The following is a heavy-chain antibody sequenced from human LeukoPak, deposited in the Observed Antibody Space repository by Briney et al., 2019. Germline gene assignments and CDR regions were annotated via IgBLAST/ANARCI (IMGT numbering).Heavy chain of an antibody. V-gene: IGHV3-21*04. CDR1: GFTFSSYS. D-gene: IGHD6-13*01. J-gene: IGHJ4*02. Sequence: GGSLRLSCAASGFTFSSYSMNWVRQAPGKGLEWVSSISSSSSYIYYADSVKGRFTISRDNAKNSLYLQMNSLRAEDTAVYYCARVGIAAAGPSWEKDYWGQGTLVTVSS. CDR2: ISSSSSYI. CDR3: ARVGIAAAGPSWEKDY.